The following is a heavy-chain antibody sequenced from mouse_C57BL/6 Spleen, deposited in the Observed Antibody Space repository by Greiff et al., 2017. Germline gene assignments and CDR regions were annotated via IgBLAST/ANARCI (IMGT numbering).Heavy chain of an antibody. D-gene: IGHD2-4*01. J-gene: IGHJ3*01. CDR2: IWSGGST. CDR3: AINGNDYDYVFAY. CDR1: GLSLTSYG. Sequence: QVQLQQSGPGLVQPSQSLSITCTVSGLSLTSYGVHWVRQSPGKGLEWLGVIWSGGSTDYNAAFISRLSISKDNSKSQVFFKMNSLQADDTAIYYCAINGNDYDYVFAYWGQGTLVTVSA. V-gene: IGHV2-2*01.